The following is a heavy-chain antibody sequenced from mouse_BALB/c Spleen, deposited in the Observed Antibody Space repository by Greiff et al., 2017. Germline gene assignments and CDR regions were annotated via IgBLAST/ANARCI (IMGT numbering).Heavy chain of an antibody. CDR1: GFNIKDYY. CDR2: IDPENGNT. CDR3: AAARARAMDY. Sequence: EVQLQQSGAELVRPGALVKLSCKASGFNIKDYYMHWVKQRPEQGLEWIGWIDPENGNTIYDPKFQGKASITADTSSNTAYLQLSSLTSEDTAVYYCAAARARAMDYWGQGTSVTVSS. V-gene: IGHV14-1*02. J-gene: IGHJ4*01. D-gene: IGHD3-1*01.